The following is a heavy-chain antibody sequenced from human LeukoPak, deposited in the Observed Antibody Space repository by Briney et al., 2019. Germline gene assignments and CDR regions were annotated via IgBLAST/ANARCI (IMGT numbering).Heavy chain of an antibody. D-gene: IGHD4-17*01. J-gene: IGHJ4*02. CDR3: ARSPYADHFDY. CDR2: ISSGGST. V-gene: IGHV3-53*01. CDR1: GFAFTRSC. Sequence: PGGSLRLSCAASGFAFTRSCMTWVRQAPGKGLEWVSVISSGGSTYYADSVKGRFTISRDNYKNTLYLQMNILTAEDTAVYYCARSPYADHFDYWGQGTLVTVSS.